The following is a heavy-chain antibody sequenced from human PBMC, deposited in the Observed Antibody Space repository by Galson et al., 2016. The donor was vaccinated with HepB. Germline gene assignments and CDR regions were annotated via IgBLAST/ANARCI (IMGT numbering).Heavy chain of an antibody. CDR1: GFSFSTSGEG. J-gene: IGHJ4*02. CDR2: IYWDDVK. D-gene: IGHD6-19*01. V-gene: IGHV2-5*02. CDR3: AHTTFPRIAVAPFDY. Sequence: PALVKPTQTLTLTCTFSGFSFSTSGEGVGWIRQPPGKALEWLANIYWDDVKRYSPSLKSRLSISKDNLKKQVVLRLTDMDPVDTATYYCAHTTFPRIAVAPFDYWGQGTLVTVSS.